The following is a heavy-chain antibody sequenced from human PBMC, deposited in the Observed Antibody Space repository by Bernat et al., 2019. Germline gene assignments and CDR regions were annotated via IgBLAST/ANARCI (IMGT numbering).Heavy chain of an antibody. CDR2: TRYDGDNK. J-gene: IGHJ4*02. D-gene: IGHD5-18*01. Sequence: QVQLVESGGGVVQPGGSLRLSCAASGFTFRNYGMHWVRQTPTKGLEWVAFTRYDGDNKYYLDSVKGRFTISRDNSKNTLYLQMNSLRAEDTAVYYCARDRNRYSYGYGYGYWGQGTLVTVSS. CDR1: GFTFRNYG. CDR3: ARDRNRYSYGYGYGY. V-gene: IGHV3-30*02.